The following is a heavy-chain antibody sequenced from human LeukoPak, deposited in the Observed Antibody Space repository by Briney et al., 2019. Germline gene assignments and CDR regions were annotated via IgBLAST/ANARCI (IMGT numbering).Heavy chain of an antibody. CDR2: ISAYNGNT. Sequence: ASVKVSCKASGYTFTSYGISWVRQAPGQGLEWMGWISAYNGNTNYAQKLQGRVTMTTDTSTSTAYMELRSLRSDDTAVYYCARFHSPYCSSTSCPYNWFDPWGQGTLVTVSS. D-gene: IGHD2-2*01. J-gene: IGHJ5*02. CDR3: ARFHSPYCSSTSCPYNWFDP. CDR1: GYTFTSYG. V-gene: IGHV1-18*01.